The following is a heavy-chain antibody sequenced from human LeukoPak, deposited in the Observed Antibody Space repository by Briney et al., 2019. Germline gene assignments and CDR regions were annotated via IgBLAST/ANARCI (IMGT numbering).Heavy chain of an antibody. Sequence: GSLRLSCTASGFIFNNYAMGWVRQAPGKGLEWVSVIGKTGGGTYHADSVRGRFTISRDNSKNTLYLQMSSLRVEDTAVYYCAKDRGTSYVVVVTATVPDHWGQGTLVTVSS. CDR2: IGKTGGGT. J-gene: IGHJ4*02. V-gene: IGHV3-23*01. CDR1: GFIFNNYA. D-gene: IGHD2-21*02. CDR3: AKDRGTSYVVVVTATVPDH.